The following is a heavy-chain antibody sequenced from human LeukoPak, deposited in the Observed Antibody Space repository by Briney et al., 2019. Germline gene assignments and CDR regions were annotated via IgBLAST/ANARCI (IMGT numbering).Heavy chain of an antibody. CDR2: ISSSGSTI. CDR3: ARPYCSGGSCEN. Sequence: PGGSLRLSCAASGFTFSSYEMNWVRQAPGKGLEWVSYISSSGSTIYYADSVKGRFTISRDNAKNSLYLQMNSLRAEDTAVYYCARPYCSGGSCENWGQGTLVTVSS. V-gene: IGHV3-48*03. J-gene: IGHJ4*02. D-gene: IGHD2-15*01. CDR1: GFTFSSYE.